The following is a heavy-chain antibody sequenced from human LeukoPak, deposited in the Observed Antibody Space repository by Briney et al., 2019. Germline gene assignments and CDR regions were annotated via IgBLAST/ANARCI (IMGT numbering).Heavy chain of an antibody. CDR3: ARDPDSGYAFDY. CDR1: GGSMHLFY. J-gene: IGHJ4*02. CDR2: IYHIGYT. Sequence: SETLSLTCTVSGGSMHLFYWTWVRQSPGKGLEWIGNIYHIGYTEYNPSLKSRVTISIDTSNNQFSLTLTSVTAADTAVYYCARDPDSGYAFDYWGQGTLVTVSS. D-gene: IGHD5-12*01. V-gene: IGHV4-59*01.